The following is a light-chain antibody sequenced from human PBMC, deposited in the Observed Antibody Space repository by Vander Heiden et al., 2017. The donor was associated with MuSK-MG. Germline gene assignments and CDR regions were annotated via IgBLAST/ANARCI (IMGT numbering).Light chain of an antibody. V-gene: IGLV2-23*03. CDR2: EGS. J-gene: IGLJ2*01. Sequence: QSALTQPASVPGSPGQSITISCTGTSSDVGSYNLVSWYQQQPGKAPKLMINEGSKRPAGVSNRFAGYKSGNTASLTISGLQAEDEADYYGCSYAGSSTFRVFGGGTKLTVL. CDR1: SSDVGSYNL. CDR3: CSYAGSSTFRV.